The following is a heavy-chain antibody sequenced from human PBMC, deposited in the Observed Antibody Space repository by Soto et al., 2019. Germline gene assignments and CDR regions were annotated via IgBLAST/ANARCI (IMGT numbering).Heavy chain of an antibody. J-gene: IGHJ6*02. V-gene: IGHV1-8*01. D-gene: IGHD2-15*01. CDR3: ARLVVAATYYYGMDV. Sequence: QVQLVQSGAEVKKPGASVKVSCKASGYTFTSYDINWVRQATGQGLEWMGWMNPNSGNTGYAQKFQGRVTMTRNTSISTAYMELSSLRSEDAAVYYCARLVVAATYYYGMDVWGQGTTVTVSS. CDR2: MNPNSGNT. CDR1: GYTFTSYD.